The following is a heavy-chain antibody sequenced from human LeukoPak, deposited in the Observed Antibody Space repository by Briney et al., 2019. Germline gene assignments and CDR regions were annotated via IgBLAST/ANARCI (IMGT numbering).Heavy chain of an antibody. CDR2: IYHSGST. V-gene: IGHV4-38-2*02. CDR1: GYSISSGYY. Sequence: SETLSLTCTVSGYSISSGYYWGWIRQPPGKGLEWIGSIYHSGSTYYNPSLKSRVTISVDTSKNQFSLKLSSVTAADTAVYYCARGSRWLRILAYFDYWGQGTLVTVSS. J-gene: IGHJ4*02. D-gene: IGHD5-12*01. CDR3: ARGSRWLRILAYFDY.